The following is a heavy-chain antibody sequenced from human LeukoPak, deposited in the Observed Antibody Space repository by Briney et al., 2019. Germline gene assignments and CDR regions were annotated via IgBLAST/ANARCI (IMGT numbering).Heavy chain of an antibody. CDR2: INPSGGST. CDR1: GYTFTSYY. CDR3: ARDQGYYDSSGYYISWFDP. Sequence: GASVKVSCKASGYTFTSYYMHWVRHAPGQGLEWMGIINPSGGSTSYAQKFQGRVTMTRDMSTSTVYMELSSLRSEDTAVYYCARDQGYYDSSGYYISWFDPWGQGTLVTVSS. V-gene: IGHV1-46*01. D-gene: IGHD3-22*01. J-gene: IGHJ5*02.